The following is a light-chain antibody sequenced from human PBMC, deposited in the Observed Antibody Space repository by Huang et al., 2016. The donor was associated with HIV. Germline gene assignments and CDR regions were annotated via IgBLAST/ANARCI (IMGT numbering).Light chain of an antibody. V-gene: IGKV1-27*01. CDR2: AVS. CDR3: QKYDSAPRT. Sequence: DIQMTQSPSSLSASVGDRVTISCRASQGISNHLAWYQQKPGQAPKLLVYAVSALRSGVPSRFSGSGSGTEFTLTISSLQAEDVATYFCQKYDSAPRTFGPGTKVEIK. CDR1: QGISNH. J-gene: IGKJ3*01.